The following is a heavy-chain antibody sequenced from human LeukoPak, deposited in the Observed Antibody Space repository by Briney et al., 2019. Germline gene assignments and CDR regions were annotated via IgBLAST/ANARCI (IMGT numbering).Heavy chain of an antibody. J-gene: IGHJ6*02. V-gene: IGHV3-15*01. D-gene: IGHD3-22*01. CDR1: GFTFSNAW. CDR2: IKSKTDGGTT. CDR3: TTDLTRNYYYDSSGYGCYYGMDV. Sequence: GGSLRLSCAASGFTFSNAWMSWVRQAPGKGLEWVGRIKSKTDGGTTDYAAPVKGRFTISRDDSKNTLYLQMNSLKTEDTAVYYCTTDLTRNYYYDSSGYGCYYGMDVWGQGTTVTVSS.